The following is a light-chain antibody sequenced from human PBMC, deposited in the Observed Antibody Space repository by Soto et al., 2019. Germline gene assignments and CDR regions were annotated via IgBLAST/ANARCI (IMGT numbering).Light chain of an antibody. V-gene: IGKV1-5*01. CDR1: QSIANF. J-gene: IGKJ1*01. Sequence: DIQMTQSPSSLSASVGDRVTMTCRASQSIANFLNWYQQKPGKAPKLLIYDASSLQNGVPSRFSGSGSGTEFTLTISSLQPDDFATYYCHQYNTYWTFGQGTKVDI. CDR2: DAS. CDR3: HQYNTYWT.